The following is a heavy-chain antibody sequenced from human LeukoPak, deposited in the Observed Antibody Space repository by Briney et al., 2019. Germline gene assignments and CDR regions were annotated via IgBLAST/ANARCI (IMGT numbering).Heavy chain of an antibody. V-gene: IGHV1-8*01. CDR1: GYTFTSYD. CDR2: MNPNSGNT. Sequence: ASVKVSCKASGYTFTSYDINWVRQATGQGLEWMGWMNPNSGNTGYAQKFQGRVTMTRNTSISTAYMELSSLRSEDTAVYYCARGFVDYDILTGYSPGDYWGQGTLVTVSS. J-gene: IGHJ4*02. D-gene: IGHD3-9*01. CDR3: ARGFVDYDILTGYSPGDY.